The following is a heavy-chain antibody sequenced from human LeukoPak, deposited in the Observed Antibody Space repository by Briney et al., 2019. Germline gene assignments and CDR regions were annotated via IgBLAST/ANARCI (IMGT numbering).Heavy chain of an antibody. CDR1: GGTFSSYA. Sequence: SVRVSCKASGGTFSSYAITWVRQAPGQGLEWMGGIIPIFDTANYAQKFQGRVTITADKSTSTAYMELSSLRSEDTAVYYCARVQAAHETFDIWGQGTMVTVSS. CDR2: IIPIFDTA. J-gene: IGHJ3*02. V-gene: IGHV1-69*06. CDR3: ARVQAAHETFDI.